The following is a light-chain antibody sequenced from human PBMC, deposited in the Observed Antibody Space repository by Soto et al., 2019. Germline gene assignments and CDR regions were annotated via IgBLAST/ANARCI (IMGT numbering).Light chain of an antibody. CDR2: DAS. V-gene: IGKV3-15*01. CDR3: QQYNNWPRT. Sequence: EIVLTQSPATLSLSPGERATLSCRASQSVGSYLAWYQQKPGQAPRLLIYDASTRATGIPARFSGSGSGTEFTLTISSLQSEDFAVYYCQQYNNWPRTFGQGTKV. CDR1: QSVGSY. J-gene: IGKJ1*01.